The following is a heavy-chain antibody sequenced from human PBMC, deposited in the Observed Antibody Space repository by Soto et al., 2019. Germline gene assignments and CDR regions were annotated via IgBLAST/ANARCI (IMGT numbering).Heavy chain of an antibody. Sequence: QLQLQESGPGLVKPSETLSLTCTVSGGSISSSSYYWGWIRQPPGKGLEWIGSIYYSGSNYYNPSLKSRVTISVDPSKNQFPLRLSSVTAADTAVYYCASGEGVTKVYYYYGMDVWGQGTTVTVSS. CDR2: IYYSGSN. J-gene: IGHJ6*02. V-gene: IGHV4-39*01. CDR3: ASGEGVTKVYYYYGMDV. D-gene: IGHD2-21*02. CDR1: GGSISSSSYY.